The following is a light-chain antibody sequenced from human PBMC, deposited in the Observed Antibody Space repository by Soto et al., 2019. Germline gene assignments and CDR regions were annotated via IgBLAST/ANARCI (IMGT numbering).Light chain of an antibody. CDR1: QSVISDY. V-gene: IGKV3-20*01. CDR3: QQYGTPPFT. J-gene: IGKJ2*01. CDR2: GAS. Sequence: EIVLTQSPGTLSLSPGEGATLSCGASQSVISDYLAWYQQKPGQPPRLLIFGASSRPTDIPHRFSGSGSGTDFTLTIARLQPEDFGVYYCQQYGTPPFTFGQGTKLEIK.